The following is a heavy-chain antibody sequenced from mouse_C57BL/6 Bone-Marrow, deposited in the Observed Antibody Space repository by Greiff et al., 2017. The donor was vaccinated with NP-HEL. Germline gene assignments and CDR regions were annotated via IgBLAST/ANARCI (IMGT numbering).Heavy chain of an antibody. Sequence: VQLKQSGAELVRPGASVKLSCTASGFNIKDYYMHWVKQRPEQGLEWIGRIDPEDGDTEYAPKFQGKATMTADTSSNTAYLQLSSLTSEDTAVYYCTTFDGYYPYWYYDVWGTGTTVTVSS. D-gene: IGHD2-3*01. V-gene: IGHV14-1*01. CDR3: TTFDGYYPYWYYDV. CDR2: IDPEDGDT. CDR1: GFNIKDYY. J-gene: IGHJ1*03.